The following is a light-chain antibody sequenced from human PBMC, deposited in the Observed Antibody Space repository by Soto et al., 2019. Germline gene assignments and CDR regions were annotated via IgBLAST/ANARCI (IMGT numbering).Light chain of an antibody. J-gene: IGKJ5*01. V-gene: IGKV3-20*01. Sequence: DIVLTQSPGTLSLSPGERVTLSCRASQTIRSTYFAWYQQKPGQAPRLLIYGASSRATGIPVRFSGTGSGTDFALTISRLEPEDSAVYYCQQYGSSLITLGRGTRLEIK. CDR2: GAS. CDR3: QQYGSSLIT. CDR1: QTIRSTY.